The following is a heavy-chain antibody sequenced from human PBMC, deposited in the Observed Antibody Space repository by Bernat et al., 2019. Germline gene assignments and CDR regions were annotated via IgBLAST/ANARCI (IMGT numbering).Heavy chain of an antibody. J-gene: IGHJ4*02. V-gene: IGHV3-15*01. CDR1: GFTFSNAW. Sequence: EVQLVESGGGLVKPGGSLRLSCAASGFTFSNAWMSWVRQAPGKGLEWVGRIKSKTDGGTTDYAAPVKGRFTISRDDSKNTLYLQMNSLKTEDTAVYYCTTSLCCSGGSCYSGRFDYWGQGTLVTVSS. CDR3: TTSLCCSGGSCYSGRFDY. D-gene: IGHD2-15*01. CDR2: IKSKTDGGTT.